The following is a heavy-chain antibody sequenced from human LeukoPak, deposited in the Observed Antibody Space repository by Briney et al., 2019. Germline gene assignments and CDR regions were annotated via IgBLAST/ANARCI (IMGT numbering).Heavy chain of an antibody. CDR2: IKSDGST. D-gene: IGHD3-22*01. V-gene: IGHV3-74*01. J-gene: IGHJ1*01. Sequence: PGGSLRLSCAASGFTFSSYWMHWVRQAPGKGLVWVSRIKSDGSTNYADSVKGRFTISRDNAKNTLSLQMNSLRAEDTGVYYCARAPSEIGGYYPEYFRPWGQGTLVTVSS. CDR1: GFTFSSYW. CDR3: ARAPSEIGGYYPEYFRP.